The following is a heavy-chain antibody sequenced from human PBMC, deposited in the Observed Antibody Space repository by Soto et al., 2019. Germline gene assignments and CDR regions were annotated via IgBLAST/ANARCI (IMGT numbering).Heavy chain of an antibody. V-gene: IGHV4-39*01. Sequence: QLQLQESGPGLVKPSETLSLTCTVSGGSISSSTYYWGWIRQPPGKGLEWIGSIYYRGSTYYNPSLKSRITISVDTSKNQISLKLTSVTAADTALYYCARNGYTYGEPDYWGQGTLVTVSS. CDR3: ARNGYTYGEPDY. D-gene: IGHD5-18*01. J-gene: IGHJ4*02. CDR2: IYYRGST. CDR1: GGSISSSTYY.